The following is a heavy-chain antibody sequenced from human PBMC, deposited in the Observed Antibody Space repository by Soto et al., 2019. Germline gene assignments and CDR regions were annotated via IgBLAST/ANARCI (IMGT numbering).Heavy chain of an antibody. Sequence: PSKTLSLTCTVSDGAISGSSCHWGGIRQPPGKGLEWIASIKYSGTTFYNPSLKSRVTLSVDTSKNQFALKLSSVTAAETAVYYCARHGTNGSYYDALDIWRQGRMVT. CDR1: DGAISGSSCH. CDR2: IKYSGTT. CDR3: ARHGTNGSYYDALDI. J-gene: IGHJ3*02. V-gene: IGHV4-39*01. D-gene: IGHD1-26*01.